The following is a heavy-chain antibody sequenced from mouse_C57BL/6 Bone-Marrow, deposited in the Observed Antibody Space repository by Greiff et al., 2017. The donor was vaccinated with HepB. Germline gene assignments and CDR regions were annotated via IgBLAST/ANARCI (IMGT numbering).Heavy chain of an antibody. J-gene: IGHJ2*01. CDR1: GFNIKDDY. D-gene: IGHD3-2*02. V-gene: IGHV14-4*01. Sequence: EVQLQQSGAELVRPGASVKLSCTASGFNIKDDYMHWVKQRPEQGLEWVGWFDPENGETEYAWKIQGKATITADTSTNTAYLQLSSLTAEDTAVYYCTFTAQAKVAYWGQGTTLTVSS. CDR2: FDPENGET. CDR3: TFTAQAKVAY.